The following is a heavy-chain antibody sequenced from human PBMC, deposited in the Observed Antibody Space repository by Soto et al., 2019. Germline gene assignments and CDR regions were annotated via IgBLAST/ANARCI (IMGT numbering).Heavy chain of an antibody. J-gene: IGHJ4*02. Sequence: GGSLRLSCAAYGFTFSSYHMSWVRQAPGKGLEWVSSISRSGNSKYNAVSVKGRFTISRDNSKNTLYLQMNSLRAEDTAVYYCAKDSYYYDSSGYYYHFDYWGQGTLVTVSS. CDR1: GFTFSSYH. CDR3: AKDSYYYDSSGYYYHFDY. D-gene: IGHD3-22*01. V-gene: IGHV3-23*01. CDR2: ISRSGNSK.